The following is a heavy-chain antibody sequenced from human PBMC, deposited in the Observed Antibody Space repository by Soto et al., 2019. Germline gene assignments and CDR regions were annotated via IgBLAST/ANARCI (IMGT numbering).Heavy chain of an antibody. CDR3: AKFFVETGGSSGWPWSFHF. CDR1: GFTFSSYA. J-gene: IGHJ4*02. Sequence: PGGSLRLSCAASGFTFSSYAMSWVRQAPGKGLEWVSAISGTGGTTYYADSAKGRFTISRDNSRNTLHLQMNSLRAEDTAIYYCAKFFVETGGSSGWPWSFHFWGQGTLVTVSS. CDR2: ISGTGGTT. D-gene: IGHD6-25*01. V-gene: IGHV3-23*01.